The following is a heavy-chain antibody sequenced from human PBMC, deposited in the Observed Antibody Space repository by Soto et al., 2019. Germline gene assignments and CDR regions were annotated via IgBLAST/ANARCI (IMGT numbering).Heavy chain of an antibody. CDR2: IIPLFRKT. D-gene: IGHD3-10*01. V-gene: IGHV1-69*01. CDR3: ARARLSNGDPNIYFFYGLDV. Sequence: QVQLVQSGAEVKRPGSSVKVSCKASGDMFRNSAFSWVLQAPGQGLAWMGVIIPLFRKTDVAQKFQGRVNVPADESTSSLYMEASSLTSEDTAVYYCARARLSNGDPNIYFFYGLDVWGQGTTITVSS. J-gene: IGHJ6*02. CDR1: GDMFRNSA.